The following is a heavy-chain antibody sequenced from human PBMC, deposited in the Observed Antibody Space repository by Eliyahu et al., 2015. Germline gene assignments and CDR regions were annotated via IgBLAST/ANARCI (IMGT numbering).Heavy chain of an antibody. V-gene: IGHV1-69*11. Sequence: ASGVTPNSYHLSWVRQAPGQGLEWMGRITPVAGTANYAQALEGRLTFTADVSTNTAYMELTNLRPDDTAVYYCATGSADPLPYYFFYWGQGSLVTVRS. CDR1: GVTPNSYH. J-gene: IGHJ4*02. D-gene: IGHD6-25*01. CDR2: ITPVAGTA. CDR3: ATGSADPLPYYFFY.